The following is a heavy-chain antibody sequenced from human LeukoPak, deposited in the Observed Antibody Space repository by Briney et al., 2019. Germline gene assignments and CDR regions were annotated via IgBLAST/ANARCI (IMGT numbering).Heavy chain of an antibody. J-gene: IGHJ4*02. CDR2: INPNSGGT. CDR3: ARAEGGGDYGSGSYYNSFDY. CDR1: GYTFTGSY. V-gene: IGHV1-2*04. D-gene: IGHD3-10*01. Sequence: ASVKVSCKASGYTFTGSYIHWVRQAPGQGLEWMGWINPNSGGTKYAQKFQGWVIMTRDTSISTAYMELSRLRSDDTAVYYCARAEGGGDYGSGSYYNSFDYWGQGALVTVSS.